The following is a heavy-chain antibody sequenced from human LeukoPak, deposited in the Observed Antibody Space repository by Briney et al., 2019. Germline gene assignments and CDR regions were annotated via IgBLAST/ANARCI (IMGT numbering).Heavy chain of an antibody. CDR3: ARDHCSGGSCYSNYYYGMDV. J-gene: IGHJ6*02. D-gene: IGHD2-15*01. CDR1: GYTFTSYY. CDR2: IIPIFGTA. V-gene: IGHV1-69*13. Sequence: ASVKVSCKASGYTFTSYYMHWVRQAPGQGLEWMGGIIPIFGTANYAQKFQGRVTITADESTSTAYMELSSLRSEDTAVYYCARDHCSGGSCYSNYYYGMDVWGQGTTVTVSS.